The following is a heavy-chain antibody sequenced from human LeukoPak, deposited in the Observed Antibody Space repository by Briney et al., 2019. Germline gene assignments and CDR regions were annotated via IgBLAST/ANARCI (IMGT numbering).Heavy chain of an antibody. J-gene: IGHJ6*03. V-gene: IGHV1-46*01. D-gene: IGHD6-13*01. CDR1: GYTFTSNY. CDR2: ISPSGGST. CDR3: ARVAGTKYSSSWATYMDV. Sequence: ASVKVSCKAFGYTFTSNYMHWVRQAPGQGPEWMGVISPSGGSTTYAQKFQGRVTLTRDMSTSTDYLELSSLRSEDTAVYYCARVAGTKYSSSWATYMDVWGKGTTVIISS.